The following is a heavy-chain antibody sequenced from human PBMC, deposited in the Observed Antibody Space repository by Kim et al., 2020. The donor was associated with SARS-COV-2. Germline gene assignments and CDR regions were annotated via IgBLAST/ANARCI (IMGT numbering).Heavy chain of an antibody. D-gene: IGHD3-22*01. V-gene: IGHV5-10-1*01. CDR3: ARHPVVTRVSGFDY. Sequence: SPSFQGHVTISADKSISTAYLQWSSLKASDTSMYYCARHPVVTRVSGFDYWGQGTLVTVSS. J-gene: IGHJ4*02.